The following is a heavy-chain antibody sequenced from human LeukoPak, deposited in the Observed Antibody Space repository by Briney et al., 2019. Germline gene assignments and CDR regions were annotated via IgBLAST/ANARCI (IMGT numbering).Heavy chain of an antibody. V-gene: IGHV3-7*01. CDR3: GRDSSGWTYFFDY. J-gene: IGHJ4*02. Sequence: GGSLRLSCAASGFTFTSYWMSWVRQAPGKGLEWVANINQDSSKKYYADSVKGRFTISRDNAKNSLYLQMNSLRAEDTAVYYCGRDSSGWTYFFDYWGQGTLVTVSS. CDR2: INQDSSKK. D-gene: IGHD6-19*01. CDR1: GFTFTSYW.